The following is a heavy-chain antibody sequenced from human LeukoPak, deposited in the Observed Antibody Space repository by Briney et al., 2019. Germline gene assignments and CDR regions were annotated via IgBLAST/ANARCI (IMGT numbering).Heavy chain of an antibody. V-gene: IGHV4-59*12. CDR3: ARSGRGQWLVKTPSDAFDI. CDR2: IYYSGST. Sequence: SETLSLTCTVSGGSISSYYWSWIRQPPGKGLEWIGYIYYSGSTNYNPSLKSRVTISVDTSKNQFSLQLNSVTPEDTAVYYCARSGRGQWLVKTPSDAFDIWGQGTMVTVSS. J-gene: IGHJ3*02. D-gene: IGHD6-19*01. CDR1: GGSISSYY.